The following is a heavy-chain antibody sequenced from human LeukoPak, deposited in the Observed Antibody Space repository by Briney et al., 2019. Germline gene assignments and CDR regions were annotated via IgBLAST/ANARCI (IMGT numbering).Heavy chain of an antibody. CDR3: AKDHSEYVWGSYRRDDC. J-gene: IGHJ4*02. CDR1: GGTFSSYA. V-gene: IGHV1-69*13. Sequence: ASVKVSCKASGGTFSSYAISWVRQAPGQGLEWMGGIIPIFGTANYAQKFQGRVTITADESTSTAYMELSSLRSEDTAVYYCAKDHSEYVWGSYRRDDCWGQGTLVTVSS. CDR2: IIPIFGTA. D-gene: IGHD3-16*02.